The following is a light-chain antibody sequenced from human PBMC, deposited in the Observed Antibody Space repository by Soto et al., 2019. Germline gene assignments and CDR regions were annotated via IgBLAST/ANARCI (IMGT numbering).Light chain of an antibody. CDR2: EVS. J-gene: IGLJ2*01. V-gene: IGLV2-14*01. CDR1: SSDVGGYNY. Sequence: QSVLTQPASVSGSPGQSITISCTGTSSDVGGYNYVSWYQQHPGKAPKFMIYEVSNRPSGVSNRFSGSKSGNTASLTISGLQPEDESDYYCSSFTSTRTVVFGGGTKLTVL. CDR3: SSFTSTRTVV.